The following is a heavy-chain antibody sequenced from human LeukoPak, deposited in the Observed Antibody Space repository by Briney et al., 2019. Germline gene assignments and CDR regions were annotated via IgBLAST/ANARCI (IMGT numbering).Heavy chain of an antibody. V-gene: IGHV3-30*02. D-gene: IGHD3-9*01. CDR3: VAFDWLL. CDR2: IRYDGGME. J-gene: IGHJ4*02. Sequence: GGSLRLSCAASGFTFSSYWMSWVRQPPGKGLEWVAYIRYDGGMEKYADSVQGRFTISRDNSRNTLSLQMNSLRDEDTAVYYCVAFDWLLWGQGTLVTVSP. CDR1: GFTFSSYW.